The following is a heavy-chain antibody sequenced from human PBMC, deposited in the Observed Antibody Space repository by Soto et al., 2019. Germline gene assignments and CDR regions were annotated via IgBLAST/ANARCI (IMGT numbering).Heavy chain of an antibody. D-gene: IGHD3-9*01. J-gene: IGHJ4*02. V-gene: IGHV4-39*01. CDR1: GGSISSSSYY. CDR2: IYYSGST. CDR3: AEATRYDILTGPDY. Sequence: PSETLSLTCTVSGGSISSSSYYWGWIRQPPGKGLEWIGSIYYSGSTYYNPSLKSRVTISVDTSKNQFSLKLSSVTAADTAVYYCAEATRYDILTGPDYWGQGTLLTVSS.